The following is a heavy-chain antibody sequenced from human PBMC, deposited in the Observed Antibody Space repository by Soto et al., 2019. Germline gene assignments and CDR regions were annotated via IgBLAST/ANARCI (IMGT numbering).Heavy chain of an antibody. CDR3: ASEYSSSSWFDP. J-gene: IGHJ5*02. V-gene: IGHV4-30-2*01. Sequence: SETLSLTCAVSGGSISSGGYSWSWIRQPPGKGLEWIGYIYHSGSTYYNPSLKSRLTMSLDTSKNHFSLKLTSVTAADTAVYYCASEYSSSSWFDPWGQGALVTVSS. D-gene: IGHD6-6*01. CDR1: GGSISSGGYS. CDR2: IYHSGST.